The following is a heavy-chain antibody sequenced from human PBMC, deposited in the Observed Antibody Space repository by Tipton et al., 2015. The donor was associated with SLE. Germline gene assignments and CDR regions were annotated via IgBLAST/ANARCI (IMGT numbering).Heavy chain of an antibody. V-gene: IGHV4-59*08. Sequence: TLSLTCTVSGGSITSHYWSWIRQPPGKGLEWIGNILYSGDTNYNPSLKSRVSISVDTSKNEFSLMLNSVTAADTAVYYCATHADRVYWGQGTLVTVSS. J-gene: IGHJ4*02. CDR1: GGSITSHY. CDR3: ATHADRVY. CDR2: ILYSGDT.